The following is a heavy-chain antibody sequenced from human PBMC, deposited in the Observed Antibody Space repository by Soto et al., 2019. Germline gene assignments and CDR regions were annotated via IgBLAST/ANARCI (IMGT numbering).Heavy chain of an antibody. CDR3: AKERAYDILTGYLIDY. V-gene: IGHV3-23*01. CDR2: ISGSGGST. Sequence: PGGSLRLSCAASGFTFSSYAMSWVRQAPGKGLEWVSAISGSGGSTYYADSVKGRFTISRDNSKNTLYLQMNSLTAEDTAVYYCAKERAYDILTGYLIDYWGQGTLVTVSS. CDR1: GFTFSSYA. J-gene: IGHJ4*02. D-gene: IGHD3-9*01.